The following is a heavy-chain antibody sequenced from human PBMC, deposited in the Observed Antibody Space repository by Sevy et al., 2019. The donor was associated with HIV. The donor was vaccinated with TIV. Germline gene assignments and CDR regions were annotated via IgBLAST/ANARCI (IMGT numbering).Heavy chain of an antibody. J-gene: IGHJ6*02. Sequence: GVSLRLSCAASGFIFSNYAMHWVRQAPGQGLEWLAFIRYDGSNKHYADSVKGRFTISRDNSKNTLYLQMNSLRTEDTAVYYCAKVRYCSSASCHSSAADRAFYYSYYGVDVWGQGTTVTVSS. CDR3: AKVRYCSSASCHSSAADRAFYYSYYGVDV. CDR1: GFIFSNYA. D-gene: IGHD2-2*01. V-gene: IGHV3-30*02. CDR2: IRYDGSNK.